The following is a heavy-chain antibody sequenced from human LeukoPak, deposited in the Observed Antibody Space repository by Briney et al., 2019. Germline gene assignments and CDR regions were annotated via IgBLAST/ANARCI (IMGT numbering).Heavy chain of an antibody. Sequence: GESLKISCKGCGYSFTSYWIGWVRQMPGKGLEWMGIIYPVDSDTRYSPSFQGQVTISADKSISTAYLQWSSLKASDTAMYYCARHGTPQSAGFDYWGQGTLVTVSS. CDR1: GYSFTSYW. V-gene: IGHV5-51*01. J-gene: IGHJ4*02. CDR3: ARHGTPQSAGFDY. CDR2: IYPVDSDT. D-gene: IGHD6-13*01.